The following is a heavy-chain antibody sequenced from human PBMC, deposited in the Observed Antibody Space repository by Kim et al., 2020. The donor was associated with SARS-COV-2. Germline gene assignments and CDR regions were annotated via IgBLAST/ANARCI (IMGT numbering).Heavy chain of an antibody. V-gene: IGHV4-34*01. CDR2: INHSGST. D-gene: IGHD6-13*01. J-gene: IGHJ5*02. Sequence: SETLSLTCAVYGGSFSGYYWSWIRQPPGKGLEWIGEINHSGSTNYNPSLKSRVTISVDTSKNQFSLKLSSVTAADTAVYYCAKGRAAGTFFMWNWFDPWGQGTLVTVSS. CDR3: AKGRAAGTFFMWNWFDP. CDR1: GGSFSGYY.